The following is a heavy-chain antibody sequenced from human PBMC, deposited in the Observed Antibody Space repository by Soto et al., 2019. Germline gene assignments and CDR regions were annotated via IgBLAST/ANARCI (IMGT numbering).Heavy chain of an antibody. J-gene: IGHJ4*02. Sequence: QVQLVQSGAEVKNPGASVKISCTASGYNFINNYIYWVRQAPGQGLEYMGLIYLSGGNTKYAQKSQDRVHMTRDTSTNTVYLELTSLRFDDTAMYYCAKEGAEWGQGTLVTVSS. CDR1: GYNFINNY. CDR3: AKEGAE. CDR2: IYLSGGNT. V-gene: IGHV1-46*01.